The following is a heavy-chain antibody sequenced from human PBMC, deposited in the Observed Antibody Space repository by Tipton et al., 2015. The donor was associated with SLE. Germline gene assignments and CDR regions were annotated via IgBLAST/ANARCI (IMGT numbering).Heavy chain of an antibody. J-gene: IGHJ4*02. CDR3: ARQNHDEAFDY. D-gene: IGHD1-14*01. CDR2: IYYSGSA. CDR1: GGSISSSTYY. Sequence: TLSLTCTVSGGSISSSTYYWGWIRQPPGKGLEWIGYIYYSGSAYYNPSLKNRFNFSVDKSKNQFSLNLSSVTAADTAVYYCARQNHDEAFDYWGQGTLVTVSS. V-gene: IGHV4-31*03.